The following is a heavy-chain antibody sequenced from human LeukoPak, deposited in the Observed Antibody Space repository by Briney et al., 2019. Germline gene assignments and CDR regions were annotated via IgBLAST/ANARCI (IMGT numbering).Heavy chain of an antibody. CDR1: GGSISSYY. CDR2: IYYSGST. D-gene: IGHD2-15*01. CDR3: ARTGDCSGGSCYGNWFDP. Sequence: PSETLSLTCTVSGGSISSYYWSWIRQPPGNGLEWIGYIYYSGSTNYNPSLKSRVTISVDTSKNQFSLKLSSVTAADTAVYYCARTGDCSGGSCYGNWFDPWGQGTLVTVSS. V-gene: IGHV4-59*01. J-gene: IGHJ5*02.